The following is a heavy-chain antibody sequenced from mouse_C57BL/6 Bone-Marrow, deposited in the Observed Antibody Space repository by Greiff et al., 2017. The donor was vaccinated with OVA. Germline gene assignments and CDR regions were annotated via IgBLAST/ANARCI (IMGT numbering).Heavy chain of an antibody. CDR1: GYTFTSYW. J-gene: IGHJ4*01. CDR3: ARRDGNYFFYAMDY. CDR2: IHPNSGST. V-gene: IGHV1-64*01. D-gene: IGHD2-1*01. Sequence: QVQLQQPGAELVKPGASVKLSCKASGYTFTSYWMHWVKQRPGQGLEWIGMIHPNSGSTNYNEKFKSKATLTVDKSSSTAYMQLSSLTSEDSAVYYCARRDGNYFFYAMDYWGQGTSVTVSS.